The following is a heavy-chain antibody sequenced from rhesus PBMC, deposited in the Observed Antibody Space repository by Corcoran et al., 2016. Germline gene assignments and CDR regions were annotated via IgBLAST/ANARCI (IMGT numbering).Heavy chain of an antibody. J-gene: IGHJ2*01. V-gene: IGHV4S10*01. CDR2: IYGSPQTT. D-gene: IGHD4-35*01. CDR1: GGSISESYR. CDR3: ARRTNYANDWYFDI. Sequence: QVQLQESGPGVVKPSETLSLTCAVSGGSISESYRWRWIRQPPGKGLEWIGYIYGSPQTTNYNPSLKSGVTISKDTSKNQFSLILTSVTAADTAIYYCARRTNYANDWYFDIWGPGTPISISS.